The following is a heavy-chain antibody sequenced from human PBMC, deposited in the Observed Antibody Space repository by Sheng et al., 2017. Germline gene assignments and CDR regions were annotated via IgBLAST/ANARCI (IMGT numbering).Heavy chain of an antibody. V-gene: IGHV4-38-2*02. CDR1: GYSISSGYY. J-gene: IGHJ4*02. CDR2: IYHSGST. D-gene: IGHD2-15*01. CDR3: ARELGDGGYLDY. Sequence: QVQLQESGPGLVKPSETLSLTCSVSGYSISSGYYWGWIRQPPGKGLEWIGSIYHSGSTYYNPSLKSRVTISVDTSKNQFSLKLSSVTAADTAVYYCARELGDGGYLDYWGQGTLVTVSS.